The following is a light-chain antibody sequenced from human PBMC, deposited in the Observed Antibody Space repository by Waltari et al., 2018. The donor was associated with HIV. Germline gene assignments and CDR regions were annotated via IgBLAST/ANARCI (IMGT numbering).Light chain of an antibody. CDR1: NSDIGTYDY. CDR3: SSFANRDGFYVL. Sequence: SGSPGQSVTLSCTGTNSDIGTYDYVSWYQQHPGKAPKLVISEVTKRPSGVSDRFSGSKSGNTAFLTVSGLQAEDEADYYCSSFANRDGFYVLFGGGTRLTVL. V-gene: IGLV2-8*01. CDR2: EVT. J-gene: IGLJ2*01.